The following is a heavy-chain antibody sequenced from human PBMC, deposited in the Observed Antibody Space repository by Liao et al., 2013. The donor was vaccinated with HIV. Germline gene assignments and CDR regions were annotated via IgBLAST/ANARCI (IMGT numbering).Heavy chain of an antibody. CDR2: VDHRGRT. J-gene: IGHJ2*01. CDR1: GGSFNVYS. V-gene: IGHV4-34*01. D-gene: IGHD2-21*01. Sequence: QVQLQQWGAGLVKPSETLSLTCAVSGGSFNVYSWNWIRQSPGKGLEWIGEVDHRGRTKYNPALRRRVTISGDTSKKQISLRLSSVSAADTAVYFCARSPWVDCSDCDIYWHIDLWGRGTLVSVSS. CDR3: ARSPWVDCSDCDIYWHIDL.